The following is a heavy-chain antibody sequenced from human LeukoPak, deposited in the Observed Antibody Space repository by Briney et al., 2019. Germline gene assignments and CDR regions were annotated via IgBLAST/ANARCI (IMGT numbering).Heavy chain of an antibody. CDR2: INHSGST. CDR1: GGSFSGYY. J-gene: IGHJ4*02. D-gene: IGHD3-10*01. CDR3: ARGRGVTPVGGYFDY. Sequence: SETLSLTCAVYGGSFSGYYWSWIRQPPGKGLEWIGEINHSGSTNYNPSLKSRVTISVDTSKNQFSLKLSSVTAADTAVYYCARGRGVTPVGGYFDYWGQGTLVTVSS. V-gene: IGHV4-34*01.